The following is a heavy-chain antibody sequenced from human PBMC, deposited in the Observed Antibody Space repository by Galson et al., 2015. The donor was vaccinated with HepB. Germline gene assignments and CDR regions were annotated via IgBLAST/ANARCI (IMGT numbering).Heavy chain of an antibody. Sequence: SVKVSCKASGYTFTSYDINWVRQATGQGLEWMGWMNPNSGNTGYAQKFQGRVTMTRNTSISTAYMELSSLRSEDKAVYYCARGRHSRDGYQYNWFDPWGQGTLVTVSS. D-gene: IGHD5-24*01. CDR3: ARGRHSRDGYQYNWFDP. CDR1: GYTFTSYD. V-gene: IGHV1-8*01. J-gene: IGHJ5*02. CDR2: MNPNSGNT.